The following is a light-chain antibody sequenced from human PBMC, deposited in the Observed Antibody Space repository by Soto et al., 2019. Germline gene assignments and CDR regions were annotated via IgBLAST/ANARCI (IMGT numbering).Light chain of an antibody. J-gene: IGKJ1*01. Sequence: DIQMTXSPSTLSASVGDRVTITCRASQSISTWLAWYQQKPGKAPKLLIYKASSLETGVPSRFSGSGSGTEFTLTISSLQPDDFATYYCQQYSSLRTFGQGTKVEIK. CDR3: QQYSSLRT. V-gene: IGKV1-5*03. CDR2: KAS. CDR1: QSISTW.